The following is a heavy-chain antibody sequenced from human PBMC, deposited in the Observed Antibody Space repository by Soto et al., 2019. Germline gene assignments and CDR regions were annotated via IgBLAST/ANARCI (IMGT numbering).Heavy chain of an antibody. CDR2: VSPKNGDT. Sequence: ASVKVSCKASGYAFTGYYIHWVRQAPGQGLEWMGWVSPKNGDTDYAQRFQGRVTMTRNTSITSAYLDLTRLRYDDTATYFCARANSGDDDEFDYWGQGTPVTVSS. V-gene: IGHV1-2*02. CDR3: ARANSGDDDEFDY. D-gene: IGHD5-12*01. J-gene: IGHJ4*02. CDR1: GYAFTGYY.